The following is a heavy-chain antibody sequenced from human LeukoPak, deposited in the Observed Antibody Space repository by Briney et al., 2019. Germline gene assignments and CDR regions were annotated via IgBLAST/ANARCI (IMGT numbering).Heavy chain of an antibody. D-gene: IGHD6-25*01. CDR3: ARVLTVRSGGYDAFDI. Sequence: GGSLRLSCAASGFTFSSYGMHWVRQAPGKGLEWVSAIDTAGDTFYPGSVKGRFTISRENAKNSLYLQMNSLRAGDTAVYYCARVLTVRSGGYDAFDIWGQGTMVTVSS. CDR1: GFTFSSYG. CDR2: IDTAGDT. J-gene: IGHJ3*02. V-gene: IGHV3-13*01.